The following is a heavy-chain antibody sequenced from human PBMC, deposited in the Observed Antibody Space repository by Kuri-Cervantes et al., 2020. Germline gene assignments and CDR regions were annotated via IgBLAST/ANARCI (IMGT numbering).Heavy chain of an antibody. Sequence: GESLKISCAASGFRFSHFAMHWVRQAPGKGLEWVANIKQDGSEKYYVDSVKGRFTISRDNAKNSLYLQMNSLRAEDTAVYYCVRDGTRGAFDIWGQGTMVTVSS. D-gene: IGHD1-26*01. V-gene: IGHV3-7*01. CDR3: VRDGTRGAFDI. CDR2: IKQDGSEK. J-gene: IGHJ3*02. CDR1: GFRFSHFA.